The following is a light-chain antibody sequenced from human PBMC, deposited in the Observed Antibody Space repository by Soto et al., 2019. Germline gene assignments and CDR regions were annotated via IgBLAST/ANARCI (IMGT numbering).Light chain of an antibody. V-gene: IGKV3-11*01. Sequence: ETVLTQSPATLSLSPGERASLSCRASQSVTNYLAWYQQKPGQAPRLLIYGASKRATGIPARFSGSGSGTDFTLTISSLEPEDFAIYFCQQRSNWPPEISFGRGTRLEIK. CDR2: GAS. CDR1: QSVTNY. CDR3: QQRSNWPPEIS. J-gene: IGKJ5*01.